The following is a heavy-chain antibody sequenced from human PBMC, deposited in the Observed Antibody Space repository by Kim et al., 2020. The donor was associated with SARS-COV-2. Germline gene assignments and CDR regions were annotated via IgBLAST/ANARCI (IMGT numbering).Heavy chain of an antibody. V-gene: IGHV3-33*08. D-gene: IGHD3-22*01. CDR2: IWYDGNNK. CDR3: ATDPRGYFAFDI. Sequence: GGSLRLSCAASGFTLSRYGMHWVRQAPGKGLEWVAVIWYDGNNKYYEDSVKGRFTVSRDDSRNTVYLQMNSLRAEDTAVYYCATDPRGYFAFDIWGQGTMVTVSS. CDR1: GFTLSRYG. J-gene: IGHJ3*02.